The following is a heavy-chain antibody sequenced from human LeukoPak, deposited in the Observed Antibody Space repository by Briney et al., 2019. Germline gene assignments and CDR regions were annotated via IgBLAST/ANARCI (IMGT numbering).Heavy chain of an antibody. Sequence: SETLSLTCTVSGGSISGYYWSWIRQPPGKGLEWIGYIYYSGSTSYNPSLKSRVTISVDTSKNQFSLKLSSVTAADTAVYYCARTQSYSSGWYFGYWGQGTLVTVSS. CDR1: GGSISGYY. CDR3: ARTQSYSSGWYFGY. V-gene: IGHV4-59*01. D-gene: IGHD6-19*01. CDR2: IYYSGST. J-gene: IGHJ4*02.